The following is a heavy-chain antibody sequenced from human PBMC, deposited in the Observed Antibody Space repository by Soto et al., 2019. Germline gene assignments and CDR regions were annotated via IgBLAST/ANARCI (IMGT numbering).Heavy chain of an antibody. Sequence: QVTLKESGPVLVKPTETLTLTCTVSGFSLSSTRMGVSWIRQPPGKALEWLAHIFSNDEKSYSTSLKSRFTIFKDTAKNPMVLTITHAHHVDTSTYYCARIEVALPANVLLDNWGQGTLVTVSS. CDR1: GFSLSSTRMG. D-gene: IGHD2-2*01. V-gene: IGHV2-26*01. J-gene: IGHJ4*02. CDR2: IFSNDEK. CDR3: ARIEVALPANVLLDN.